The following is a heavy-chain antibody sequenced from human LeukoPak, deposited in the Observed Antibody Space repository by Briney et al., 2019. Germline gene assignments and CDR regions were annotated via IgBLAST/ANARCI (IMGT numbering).Heavy chain of an antibody. J-gene: IGHJ4*02. CDR2: ISGSGSST. V-gene: IGHV3-23*01. D-gene: IGHD3-22*01. Sequence: GGSLRLSCAASGFTFSSYAMSWVRQAPGKGLEWVSAISGSGSSTYYADSVKGRFTISRDNSKNTLYLHMNSLRAEDTAVYYCAKNELITMIVVVQYYFDYWGQGTLVTVSS. CDR1: GFTFSSYA. CDR3: AKNELITMIVVVQYYFDY.